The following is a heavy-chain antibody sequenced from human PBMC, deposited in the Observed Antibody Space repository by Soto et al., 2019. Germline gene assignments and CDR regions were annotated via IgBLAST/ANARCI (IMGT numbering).Heavy chain of an antibody. Sequence: SETLSLTCTVSGGSISSSSYYWGWIRQPPGKGLEWIGSIYYSGSTYYNPSLKSRVTISINTSKNQMSLELTSVTAADTAVYYCARHSGQYASSWFDAWGQGTLVTV. CDR1: GGSISSSSYY. V-gene: IGHV4-39*01. J-gene: IGHJ5*02. CDR2: IYYSGST. D-gene: IGHD2-2*01. CDR3: ARHSGQYASSWFDA.